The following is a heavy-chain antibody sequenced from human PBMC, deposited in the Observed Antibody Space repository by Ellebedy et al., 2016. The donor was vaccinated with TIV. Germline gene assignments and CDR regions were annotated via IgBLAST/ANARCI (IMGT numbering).Heavy chain of an antibody. J-gene: IGHJ4*02. Sequence: MPSETLSLTCSVSGGSVSSTRYYWAWIRQPPGKGLEYIGSVYYSGSPYYHPSFKSRVTLSADTSKNQFSLNLRTVTAADTAVYYGARTDPWQPHDDWGQGILVSVSS. CDR3: ARTDPWQPHDD. CDR2: VYYSGSP. CDR1: GGSVSSTRYY. V-gene: IGHV4-39*01. D-gene: IGHD2-21*02.